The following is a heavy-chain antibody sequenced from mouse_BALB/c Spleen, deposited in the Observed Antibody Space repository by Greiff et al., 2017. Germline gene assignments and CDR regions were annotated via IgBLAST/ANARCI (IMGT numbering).Heavy chain of an antibody. Sequence: LQQPGSELVRPGASVKLSCKASGYTFTSYWMHWVKQRPGQGLEWIGNIYPGSGSTNYDEKFKSKATLTVDTSSSTAYMQRSSLTSEDSAVYYCTGCDYYFDDWGQGTTLTVSS. CDR3: TGCDYYFDD. V-gene: IGHV1S22*01. CDR2: IYPGSGST. J-gene: IGHJ2*01. CDR1: GYTFTSYW.